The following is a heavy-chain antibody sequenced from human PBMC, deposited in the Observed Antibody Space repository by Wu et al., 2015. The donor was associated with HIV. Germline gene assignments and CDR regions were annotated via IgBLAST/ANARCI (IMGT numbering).Heavy chain of an antibody. CDR1: GYTFTDYY. Sequence: QVQLVQSGAEVKKPGASVKVSCKASGYTFTDYYIHWVRQAPGQGLEWMGWINPNSGGTNYAQNFEDRVTMTRDTSITTAYMELSSLTSDDTAVYYCARDKRGYDVLTGYYIYFDYWGQGTLVTVSS. J-gene: IGHJ4*02. D-gene: IGHD3-9*01. CDR3: ARDKRGYDVLTGYYIYFDY. CDR2: INPNSGGT. V-gene: IGHV1-2*02.